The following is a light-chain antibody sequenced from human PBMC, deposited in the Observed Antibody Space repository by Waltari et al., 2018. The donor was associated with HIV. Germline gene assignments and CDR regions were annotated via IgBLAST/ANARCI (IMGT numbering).Light chain of an antibody. J-gene: IGKJ4*01. CDR2: WAS. Sequence: DLVVTPSPDSLAVSLGGRATISCKSSYSLFYSSNNKDYLAWYQQKQGQSPKLLIYWASTRESGVPDRFSGSGSGTDFTLTISRLQSEDVAVYYCQQYYTTPVTFGGGTTVEIK. V-gene: IGKV4-1*01. CDR3: QQYYTTPVT. CDR1: YSLFYSSNNKDY.